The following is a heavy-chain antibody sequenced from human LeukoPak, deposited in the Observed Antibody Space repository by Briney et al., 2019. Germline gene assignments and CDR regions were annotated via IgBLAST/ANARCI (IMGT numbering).Heavy chain of an antibody. CDR2: IKSKSDGGTA. V-gene: IGHV3-15*01. J-gene: IGHJ5*02. Sequence: PGGSLRLSCAASGFTFNYAWMSWVRQAPGKGLEWISRIKSKSDGGTADYAAFVKGRFTISRDDSKNTLNLQMNSLKAEDTAIYYCTTEYEAGSREWFAPWGQGTLVVVSS. CDR3: TTEYEAGSREWFAP. CDR1: GFTFNYAW. D-gene: IGHD3-10*01.